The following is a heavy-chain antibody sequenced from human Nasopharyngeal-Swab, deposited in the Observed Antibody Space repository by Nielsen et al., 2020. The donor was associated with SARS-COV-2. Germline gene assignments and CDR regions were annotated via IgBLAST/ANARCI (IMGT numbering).Heavy chain of an antibody. J-gene: IGHJ6*02. Sequence: ASVKVSCKASGYTFTSYYMHWVRQAPGQGLEWMGIINPSGGSTSYAQKFQGRVTVTRDTSISTAYMELSRLRSDDTAVYYCARDMARYCSSTSCYAPGAYYYYGMDVWGQGTTVTVSS. CDR2: INPSGGST. D-gene: IGHD2-2*01. CDR1: GYTFTSYY. V-gene: IGHV1-46*01. CDR3: ARDMARYCSSTSCYAPGAYYYYGMDV.